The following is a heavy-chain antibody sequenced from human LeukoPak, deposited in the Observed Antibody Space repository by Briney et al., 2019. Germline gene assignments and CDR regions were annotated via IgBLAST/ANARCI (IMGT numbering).Heavy chain of an antibody. CDR1: GFTFDDYG. V-gene: IGHV3-20*04. Sequence: GGSLRLSCAASGFTFDDYGMSWVRQAPGKGLEWVSGINWNGGSTGYADSVKGRFTISRDISRNTVSLQMNSLRDEDTAVYYCARGSVATVGYYLDTWGQGTPVTISS. CDR2: INWNGGST. J-gene: IGHJ4*02. CDR3: ARGSVATVGYYLDT. D-gene: IGHD5-12*01.